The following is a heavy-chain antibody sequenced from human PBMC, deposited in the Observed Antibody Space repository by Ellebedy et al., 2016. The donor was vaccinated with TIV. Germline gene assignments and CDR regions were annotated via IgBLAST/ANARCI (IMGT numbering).Heavy chain of an antibody. CDR3: ARRSYDFWSGYPYYYYYYCMDV. V-gene: IGHV1-8*01. J-gene: IGHJ6*03. D-gene: IGHD3-3*01. Sequence: ASVKVSXXASGYTFTTYDINWVRQATGQGLEWMGWMNPHSGNTGSAQKFQGRVTMTRNTSISTAYMELSSLRSEDTAVYYCARRSYDFWSGYPYYYYYYCMDVWGKGTTVTVSS. CDR2: MNPHSGNT. CDR1: GYTFTTYD.